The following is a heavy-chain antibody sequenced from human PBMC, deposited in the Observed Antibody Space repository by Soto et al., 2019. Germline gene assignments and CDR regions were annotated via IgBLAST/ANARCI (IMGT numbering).Heavy chain of an antibody. D-gene: IGHD1-7*01. J-gene: IGHJ5*02. CDR1: GFTFSDYY. CDR3: AKGTGTIWFDP. Sequence: GGSLRLSCAASGFTFSDYYMSWVRQAPGNGLEWLSYISQTSTYTNYADSVRGRFTISRDNAKNSLYLQLNSLRAEDTAVYYCAKGTGTIWFDPWGQGTPVTV. V-gene: IGHV3-11*05. CDR2: ISQTSTYT.